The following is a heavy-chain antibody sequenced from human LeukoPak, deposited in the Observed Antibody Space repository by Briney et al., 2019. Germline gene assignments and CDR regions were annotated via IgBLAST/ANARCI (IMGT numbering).Heavy chain of an antibody. J-gene: IGHJ3*02. CDR2: IYYSGST. Sequence: SETLSLTCTVSGGSISSYYWSWIRQPPGKGLEWIGYIYYSGSTNYNPSLKSRVTISVDTSKNQFSLKLSSVTAADTAVYYCARTMFYAFDIWGQGTMVTVSS. CDR1: GGSISSYY. V-gene: IGHV4-59*01. D-gene: IGHD3-10*02. CDR3: ARTMFYAFDI.